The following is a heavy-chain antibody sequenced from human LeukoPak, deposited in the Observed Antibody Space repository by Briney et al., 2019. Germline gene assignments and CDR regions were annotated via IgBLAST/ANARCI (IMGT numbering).Heavy chain of an antibody. CDR3: TRVGYIDEGIDY. V-gene: IGHV3-7*04. J-gene: IGHJ4*02. CDR1: GFTFSSYS. D-gene: IGHD5-24*01. Sequence: GGSLRLSCAASGFTFSSYSKNWVRQAPGKGLEWVANIKQDGSKKSYVDSVKGRFTISRDNAKNSLYLQMNSLRAEDTAIYYCTRVGYIDEGIDYWGQGTLVTVSS. CDR2: IKQDGSKK.